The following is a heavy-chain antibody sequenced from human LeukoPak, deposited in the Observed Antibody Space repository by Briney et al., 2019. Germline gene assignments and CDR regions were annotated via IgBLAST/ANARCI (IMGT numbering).Heavy chain of an antibody. CDR3: ARCPWQRDGQGAYYFDY. CDR2: IIPVFNTA. CDR1: GGTFSSYA. V-gene: IGHV1-69*13. D-gene: IGHD5-12*01. Sequence: SVKVSCKASGGTFSSYAISWVRQTPGQGLEWMGGIIPVFNTADQAQKFQDRVTITADESTSTAYMELSSLRSEDTAVYYCARCPWQRDGQGAYYFDYWGQGTLVTVSS. J-gene: IGHJ4*02.